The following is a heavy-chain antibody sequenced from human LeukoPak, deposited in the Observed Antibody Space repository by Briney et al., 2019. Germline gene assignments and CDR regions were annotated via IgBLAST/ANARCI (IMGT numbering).Heavy chain of an antibody. Sequence: SVKVSCKASGGTFSGYAISWVRQAPGQGLEWMGGIIPIFGTANYAQKFQGRVTITADKSTSTAYMELSSLRSEDTAVYYCARGFYYYGPGSYFDYWGQGTLVTVSS. V-gene: IGHV1-69*06. J-gene: IGHJ4*02. D-gene: IGHD3-10*01. CDR3: ARGFYYYGPGSYFDY. CDR2: IIPIFGTA. CDR1: GGTFSGYA.